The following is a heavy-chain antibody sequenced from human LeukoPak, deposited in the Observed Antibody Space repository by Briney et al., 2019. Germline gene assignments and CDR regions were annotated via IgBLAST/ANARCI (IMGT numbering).Heavy chain of an antibody. CDR1: GFTFSNAW. CDR3: AKVGYCSSTSCYYYYYYYMDV. CDR2: ISGSGGST. V-gene: IGHV3-23*01. D-gene: IGHD2-2*01. J-gene: IGHJ6*03. Sequence: PGGSLRLSCAASGFTFSNAWMSWVRQAPGKGLEWVSAISGSGGSTYYADSVKGRFTISRDNSKNTLYLQMNSLRAEDTAVYYCAKVGYCSSTSCYYYYYYYMDVWGKGTTVTVSS.